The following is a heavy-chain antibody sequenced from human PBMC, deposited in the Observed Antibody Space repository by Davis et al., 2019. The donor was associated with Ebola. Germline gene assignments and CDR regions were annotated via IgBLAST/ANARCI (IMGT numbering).Heavy chain of an antibody. V-gene: IGHV2-26*01. Sequence: SGPMLVKPTQTLTLTCTVSGFSLSNARMGVSWIRQPPGKALEWLAHIFSNDEKSYSTSLKSRLTISKDTSKSQVVLTMTNMDPVDTATYYCARDVPAAIGYYYGMDVWGQGTTVTVSS. J-gene: IGHJ6*02. CDR1: GFSLSNARMG. CDR2: IFSNDEK. D-gene: IGHD2-2*01. CDR3: ARDVPAAIGYYYGMDV.